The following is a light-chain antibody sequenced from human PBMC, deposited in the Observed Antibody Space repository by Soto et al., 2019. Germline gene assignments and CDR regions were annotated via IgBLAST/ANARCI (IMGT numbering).Light chain of an antibody. CDR1: SSDVGGYNY. Sequence: QSVLTQPPSPSGSPGQSVTISCTGTSSDVGGYNYVSWYQQHPGKAPKLMISEVSKRPSGVPDRFSGSKSGNTASLTVSGLQAEDEADYYCSSYAGGNNPFVFGTGTKVTVL. V-gene: IGLV2-8*01. CDR3: SSYAGGNNPFV. J-gene: IGLJ1*01. CDR2: EVS.